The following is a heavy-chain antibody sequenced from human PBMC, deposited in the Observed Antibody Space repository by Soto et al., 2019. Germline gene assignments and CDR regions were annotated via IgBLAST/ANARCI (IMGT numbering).Heavy chain of an antibody. V-gene: IGHV1-69-2*01. CDR3: ATGPETPYYYDSSGYLFDY. J-gene: IGHJ4*02. Sequence: EVQLVQSGAEVKKPGATVKISCKVSGYTFTDYYMHWVQQAPGKGLEWMGLVDPEDGETIYAEKFQGRVTITADTSTDTAYMELSSLRSEDTAVYYCATGPETPYYYDSSGYLFDYWGQGTLVTVSS. D-gene: IGHD3-22*01. CDR1: GYTFTDYY. CDR2: VDPEDGET.